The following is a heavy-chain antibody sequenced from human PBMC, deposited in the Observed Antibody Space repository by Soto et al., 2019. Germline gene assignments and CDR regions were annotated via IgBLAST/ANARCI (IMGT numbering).Heavy chain of an antibody. D-gene: IGHD3-16*01. CDR2: TNQDGSII. Sequence: EVQLVESGGGLVQPGGSLRLSCAASGFTFSNYWMHWVHQPPGKGLVWVSRTNQDGSIINYADSVKGRFTISRDNAKNTLYLEMNSLRVEDTAVYYCTRDIGGRGAYWGPGTLVTVSS. V-gene: IGHV3-74*01. J-gene: IGHJ4*02. CDR1: GFTFSNYW. CDR3: TRDIGGRGAY.